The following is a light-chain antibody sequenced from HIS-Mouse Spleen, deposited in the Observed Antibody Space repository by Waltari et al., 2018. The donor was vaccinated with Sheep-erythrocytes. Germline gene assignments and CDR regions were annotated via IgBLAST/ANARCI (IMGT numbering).Light chain of an antibody. CDR1: SSDVGSYNF. Sequence: QSALTQPASVSGSPGQSITISCTGTSSDVGSYNFVSWYQQHPGKAPKLMLYEGSKRPSGVSNRFSGSKSGNTASLTISGLQAEDEADYYCCSYAGSSTPWVFGGGTKLTVL. J-gene: IGLJ3*02. CDR3: CSYAGSSTPWV. V-gene: IGLV2-23*01. CDR2: EGS.